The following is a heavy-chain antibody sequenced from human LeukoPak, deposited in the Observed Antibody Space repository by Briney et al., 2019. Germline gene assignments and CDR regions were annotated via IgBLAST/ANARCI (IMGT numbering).Heavy chain of an antibody. D-gene: IGHD3-22*01. CDR2: IKQDGSEK. J-gene: IGHJ4*02. CDR1: GFTLSSYS. V-gene: IGHV3-7*01. CDR3: ARASSGYLDY. Sequence: PGGSLRLSCAASGFTLSSYSMNWVRQAPGKGLEWVANIKQDGSEKYYVDSVKGRFTISRDNAKNSLYLQMNSLRAEDTAVYYCARASSGYLDYWGQGTLVTVSS.